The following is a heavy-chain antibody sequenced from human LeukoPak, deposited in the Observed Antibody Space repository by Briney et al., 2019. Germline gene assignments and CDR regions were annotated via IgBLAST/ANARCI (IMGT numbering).Heavy chain of an antibody. D-gene: IGHD1-14*01. CDR2: VSDSGYSA. Sequence: GGSLRLSCAASGFTFSSYAMSWVRQAPGNGLEWVSAVSDSGYSAHYADSVKGRFTISRDNSKNTLYLQMNSLRAEDTAVYYCAKDLDRAYYYYGMDVWGQGTTVTVSS. J-gene: IGHJ6*02. CDR1: GFTFSSYA. V-gene: IGHV3-23*01. CDR3: AKDLDRAYYYYGMDV.